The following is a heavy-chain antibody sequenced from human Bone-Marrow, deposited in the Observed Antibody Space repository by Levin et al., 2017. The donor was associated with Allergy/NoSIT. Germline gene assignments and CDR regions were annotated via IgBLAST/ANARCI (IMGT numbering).Heavy chain of an antibody. J-gene: IGHJ1*01. Sequence: ASVKVSCKASGYPFSNYYLHWVRQAPGQGLEWMGIINPSGDNTMYAQKFQGRVTMTSDTSTSTVYMELSSLRPEDTAVYYCAREAPTFEFWGQGTLVTVSS. CDR1: GYPFSNYY. CDR3: AREAPTFEF. D-gene: IGHD3-10*01. CDR2: INPSGDNT. V-gene: IGHV1-46*01.